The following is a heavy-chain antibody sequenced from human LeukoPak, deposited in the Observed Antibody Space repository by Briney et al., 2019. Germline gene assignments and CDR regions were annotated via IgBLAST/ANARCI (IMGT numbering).Heavy chain of an antibody. D-gene: IGHD2-8*01. CDR2: ISGSASYI. V-gene: IGHV3-21*04. CDR3: AKRKYPNGGIFDY. Sequence: GGSLRLSCAASGFTFRSYSMNWVRQAPGKGLEWVSSISGSASYIYYADSVKGRFTISRGSSKSTLYLQMNSLTAEDTAVYYCAKRKYPNGGIFDYWGQGTLATVSS. CDR1: GFTFRSYS. J-gene: IGHJ4*02.